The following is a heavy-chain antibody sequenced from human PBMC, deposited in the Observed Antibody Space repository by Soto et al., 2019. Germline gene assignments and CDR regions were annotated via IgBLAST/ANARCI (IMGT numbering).Heavy chain of an antibody. D-gene: IGHD3-22*01. Sequence: KESGPTLVKPTQTLTLTCTFSGFSLSTSGVGVGWIRQPPGKALEWLALIYWDDDKRYSPSLKSRLTITKDTSKNQVVLTMTNIDPVDTATYYCAHRRDDSSGPYRSPFDYWGPGTLVTVSS. CDR1: GFSLSTSGVG. J-gene: IGHJ4*02. CDR2: IYWDDDK. CDR3: AHRRDDSSGPYRSPFDY. V-gene: IGHV2-5*02.